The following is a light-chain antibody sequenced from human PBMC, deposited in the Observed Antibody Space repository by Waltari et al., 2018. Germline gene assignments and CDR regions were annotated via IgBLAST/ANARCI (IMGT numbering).Light chain of an antibody. CDR3: QHYDKWLRYS. Sequence: IVMTQSPATLSVSPGERATLSCRVSQSISTTLSWFQEKPGQAPRHLIYCASTRATGVPARFSGSGSGTYFTLVISSLRSEDFAVYYCQHYDKWLRYSFGQGTKVEIK. J-gene: IGKJ2*01. CDR2: CAS. CDR1: QSISTT. V-gene: IGKV3-15*01.